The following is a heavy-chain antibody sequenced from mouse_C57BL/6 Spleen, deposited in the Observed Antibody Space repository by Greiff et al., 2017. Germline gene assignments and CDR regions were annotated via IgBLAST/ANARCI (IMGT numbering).Heavy chain of an antibody. CDR1: GFNIKDYY. CDR2: IDPEDGDT. V-gene: IGHV14-1*01. Sequence: EVQLQQSGAELVRPGASVKLSCTASGFNIKDYYMHWVKQRPEQGLEWIGRIDPEDGDTEYAPKFQGKATMTADTSSNTAYLQLSSLTSEDTAVYYCTTDPGSSYGWFADWGKGTLVTVSA. J-gene: IGHJ3*01. CDR3: TTDPGSSYGWFAD. D-gene: IGHD1-1*01.